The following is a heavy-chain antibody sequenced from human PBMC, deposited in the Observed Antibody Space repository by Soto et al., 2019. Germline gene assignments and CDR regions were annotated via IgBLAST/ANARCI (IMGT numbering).Heavy chain of an antibody. CDR1: GGSVSSGSYY. Sequence: PSETLSLTCTVSGGSVSSGSYYWSWIRQPPGKGLEWIGYIYYSGSTNYNPSLKSRVTISVDTSKNQFSLKLSSVTAADTAVYYCARHVHLYGGRWFDPWGQGTLVTVSS. J-gene: IGHJ5*02. CDR3: ARHVHLYGGRWFDP. V-gene: IGHV4-61*01. CDR2: IYYSGST. D-gene: IGHD2-15*01.